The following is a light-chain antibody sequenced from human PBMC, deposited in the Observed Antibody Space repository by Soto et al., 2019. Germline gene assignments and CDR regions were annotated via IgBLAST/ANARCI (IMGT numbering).Light chain of an antibody. CDR3: QQYGGSPLVT. CDR2: DAS. Sequence: ETVLTQSPGTLSLSPGERATLSCRASQSISSGYLAWYQQRPGQAPRLLISDASNRATDIPDRFSGSGSGTGFALTNSRLEPEDFAVYYCQQYGGSPLVTFGGGTTVEIK. J-gene: IGKJ4*01. CDR1: QSISSGY. V-gene: IGKV3-20*01.